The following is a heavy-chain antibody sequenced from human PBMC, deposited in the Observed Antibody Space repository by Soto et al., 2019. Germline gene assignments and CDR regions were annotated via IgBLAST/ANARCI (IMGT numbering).Heavy chain of an antibody. D-gene: IGHD3-10*01. CDR1: GGSISGYY. CDR3: ARAGSRQHWFDS. V-gene: IGHV4-59*01. J-gene: IGHJ5*01. CDR2: IYYSGST. Sequence: QVQLQESGPGLVKPSETLSLTCTVSGGSISGYYWSWVRQPPGKGLEYIRYIYYSGSTNYNPSLKRRVTIPVDASKDQFSLKMSSVTAADKAVYYCARAGSRQHWFDSWGQGTLVTVPS.